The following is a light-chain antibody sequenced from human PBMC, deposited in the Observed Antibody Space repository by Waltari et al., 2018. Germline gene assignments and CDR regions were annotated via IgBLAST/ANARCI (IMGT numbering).Light chain of an antibody. V-gene: IGKV3-20*01. CDR1: QSVSSNY. J-gene: IGKJ1*01. Sequence: VLTQSPGTLSLSPGELVTLSCRASQSVSSNYLAWYQQKPGQAPRLLIYDASNRATGIADRFSGSGSGTDFTLTISRLEPEDVAVYYCQQYGRSPWTFGQGTKVEIK. CDR2: DAS. CDR3: QQYGRSPWT.